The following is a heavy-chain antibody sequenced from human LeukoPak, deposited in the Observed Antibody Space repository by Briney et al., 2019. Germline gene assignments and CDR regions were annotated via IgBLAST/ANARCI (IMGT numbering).Heavy chain of an antibody. CDR2: NSDGRT. J-gene: IGHJ4*02. D-gene: IGHD3-10*01. CDR1: GFAVSGNY. Sequence: PGGSLRLSCAASGFAVSGNYMSWVRQAPGKGLEWVSGNSDGRTYYADSVKGRFTISRDISKNTLFLQMTSLRAEDTAVYYCAKLKGWYGEGYFDYWGQGTLVTVSS. CDR3: AKLKGWYGEGYFDY. V-gene: IGHV3-53*01.